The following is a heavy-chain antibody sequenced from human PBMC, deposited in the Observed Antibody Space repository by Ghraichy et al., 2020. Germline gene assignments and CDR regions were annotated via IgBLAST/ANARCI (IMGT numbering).Heavy chain of an antibody. CDR1: AFTFSNYC. V-gene: IGHV3-21*01. J-gene: IGHJ3*02. CDR2: IRSSGTYI. Sequence: GGSLRLSCAASAFTFSNYCMNLVRQAPGKGLEWVSSIRSSGTYIYYADSVKGRFTISRDNAKNSLYLQMNSLRAEDTAVYYCARDGYYDFWSGYGAFDIWSQGAMVTGSS. CDR3: ARDGYYDFWSGYGAFDI. D-gene: IGHD3-3*01.